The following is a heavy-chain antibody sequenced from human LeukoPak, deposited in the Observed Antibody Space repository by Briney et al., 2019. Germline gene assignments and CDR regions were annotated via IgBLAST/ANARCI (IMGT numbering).Heavy chain of an antibody. D-gene: IGHD1-26*01. V-gene: IGHV4-39*01. Sequence: SETLSLTCTVSGDSISSSDYYWGWIRQPPGKGLGRIGTISYSGSTYYNPSLQSRVTISVDTSKNQFSLELSSVTAADTAVYYCARGSRRLADFHYWGQGTLVTVSS. J-gene: IGHJ4*02. CDR2: ISYSGST. CDR3: ARGSRRLADFHY. CDR1: GDSISSSDYY.